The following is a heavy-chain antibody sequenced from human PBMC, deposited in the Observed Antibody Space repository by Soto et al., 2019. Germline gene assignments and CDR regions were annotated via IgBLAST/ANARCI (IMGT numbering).Heavy chain of an antibody. J-gene: IGHJ4*02. CDR3: ARDPPPPDY. CDR2: ISAYNGNT. V-gene: IGHV1-18*01. Sequence: QVQLVQSGAEVKKPGASWKVSCKAPVYTFASNATSWMRQPPGQGLEWMGWISAYNGNTNYAQKLQGRVTMTTDTSTSTAYMELRSLRSDDTAVYYCARDPPPPDYWGQGTLVTVSS. CDR1: VYTFASNA.